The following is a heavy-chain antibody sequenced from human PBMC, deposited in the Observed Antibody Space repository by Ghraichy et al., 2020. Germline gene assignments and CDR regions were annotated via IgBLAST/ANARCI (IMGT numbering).Heavy chain of an antibody. CDR1: GIMFSSYA. CDR3: AKDRAGATTPYDSFDI. D-gene: IGHD1-26*01. J-gene: IGHJ3*02. V-gene: IGHV3-23*01. Sequence: GESLNISCAASGIMFSSYAMNWVRQAPGKGLEWVSAVSGSGATTHYTDSVKGRFTISRDNSKNTVYLQLNSLRAEDTAVYYCAKDRAGATTPYDSFDIWGQGTMVTVSS. CDR2: VSGSGATT.